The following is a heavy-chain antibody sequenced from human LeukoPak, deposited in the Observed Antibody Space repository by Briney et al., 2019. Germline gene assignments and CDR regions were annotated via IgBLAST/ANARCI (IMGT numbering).Heavy chain of an antibody. CDR1: GYSFTSYW. CDR3: ARQGCSSTSCYNWFDP. Sequence: GESLKISCKGSGYSFTSYWIGWWRQMPGKGLEGMGIIYPGDSDTRYSPSFQGQATISADKSISTAYLQWSSLKAADTAMYYCARQGCSSTSCYNWFDPWGQGTLVTVSS. D-gene: IGHD2-2*01. J-gene: IGHJ5*02. CDR2: IYPGDSDT. V-gene: IGHV5-51*01.